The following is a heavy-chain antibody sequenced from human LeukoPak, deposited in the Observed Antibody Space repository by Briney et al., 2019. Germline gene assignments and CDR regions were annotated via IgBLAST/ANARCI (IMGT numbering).Heavy chain of an antibody. CDR1: GYTFTSYA. V-gene: IGHV7-4-1*02. CDR2: INTNTGNP. CDR3: ARITGRDYCDSSGYLDYFDY. J-gene: IGHJ4*02. Sequence: GASVKVSCKASGYTFTSYAMNWVRQAPGQGLEWMGWINTNTGNPTYAQGFTGRFVFSLDTSVSTAYLQISSLKAEDTAVYYCARITGRDYCDSSGYLDYFDYWGQGTLVTVSS. D-gene: IGHD3-22*01.